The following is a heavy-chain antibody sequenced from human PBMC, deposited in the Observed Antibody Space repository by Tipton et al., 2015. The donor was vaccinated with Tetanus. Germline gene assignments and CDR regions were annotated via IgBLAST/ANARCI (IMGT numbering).Heavy chain of an antibody. Sequence: SLRLSCAASGFTLSNSGMHWVRQAPGKGLEWVAIISYDGKYQSYAESVKGQFTISRDNSKSTLFLQMNDMRAEDTAVYYCRYTISRTVKDYWMQRSLVTLTS. CDR3: RYTISRTVKDY. D-gene: IGHD2-2*02. V-gene: IGHV3-30*03. CDR2: ISYDGKYQ. J-gene: IGHJ4*02. CDR1: GFTLSNSG.